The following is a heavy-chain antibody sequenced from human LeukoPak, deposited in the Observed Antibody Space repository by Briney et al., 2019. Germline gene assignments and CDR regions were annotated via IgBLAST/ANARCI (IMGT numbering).Heavy chain of an antibody. CDR2: IISFFGAA. CDR3: TRDPSVDYDLLSHWFDP. CDR1: GGTFNSSG. J-gene: IGHJ5*02. V-gene: IGHV1-69*13. D-gene: IGHD3-9*01. Sequence: SVKVSCKASGGTFNSSGISWVRQAPGQGLEWMGGIISFFGAAHYIQKFQGRLTITADESTRTAYVELSSLTSEDTAVYYCTRDPSVDYDLLSHWFDPWGQGTLVTVSS.